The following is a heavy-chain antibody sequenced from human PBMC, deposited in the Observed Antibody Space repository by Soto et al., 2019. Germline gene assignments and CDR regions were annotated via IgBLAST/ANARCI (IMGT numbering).Heavy chain of an antibody. CDR2: IIPIFGTA. V-gene: IGHV1-69*01. D-gene: IGHD4-17*01. CDR1: GGTFTSYA. CDR3: ARDASDYGDPPYFDY. Sequence: QVQLVQSGAEVEKPGSSVMLSCKAYGGTFTSYAISWVRQAPGQGLEWMGGIIPIFGTANYAQKFKGRVTITADESTSTAYMELNSLRFADTGVYYCARDASDYGDPPYFDYWGQGTLVTVSS. J-gene: IGHJ4*02.